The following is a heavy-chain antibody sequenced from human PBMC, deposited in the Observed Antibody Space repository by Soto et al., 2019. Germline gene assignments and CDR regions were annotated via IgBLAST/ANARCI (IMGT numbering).Heavy chain of an antibody. J-gene: IGHJ4*02. Sequence: SETLSLTCAVYGGSFSGYYWTWIRQPPGTGLEWIGEINHSGSTNYNPSLKSRVTISVDTSKNQFSLKLTSVTAADTAVYYCARDKITGLFDCWGQGTLVTGSS. D-gene: IGHD2-8*02. CDR3: ARDKITGLFDC. CDR2: INHSGST. V-gene: IGHV4-34*01. CDR1: GGSFSGYY.